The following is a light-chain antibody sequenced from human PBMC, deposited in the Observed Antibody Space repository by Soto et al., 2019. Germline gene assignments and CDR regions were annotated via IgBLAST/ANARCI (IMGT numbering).Light chain of an antibody. V-gene: IGLV2-14*01. Sequence: QSVLTQPASVSGSPGQSITISCTGTSSDVGGYNYVSWYQQHPDKAPKLMIYDVGTRPSGVSHRFSGSKSGNTASLTISGLQAEDEADYYCSTYTSSSTVVFGGGTQVTVL. CDR3: STYTSSSTVV. J-gene: IGLJ2*01. CDR1: SSDVGGYNY. CDR2: DVG.